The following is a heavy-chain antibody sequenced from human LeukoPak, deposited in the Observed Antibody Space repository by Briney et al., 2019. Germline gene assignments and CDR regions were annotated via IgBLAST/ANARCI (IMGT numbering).Heavy chain of an antibody. CDR3: ARSYSYGQFDY. D-gene: IGHD5-18*01. Sequence: ASVTVSCTASGGTFSSYAISWVQQAPGRGLEWMGGIIPIFGTANYAQKFQGRVTITADESTSTAYMELSSLRSEDTAVYYCARSYSYGQFDYWGQGTLVTVSS. V-gene: IGHV1-69*13. CDR1: GGTFSSYA. CDR2: IIPIFGTA. J-gene: IGHJ4*02.